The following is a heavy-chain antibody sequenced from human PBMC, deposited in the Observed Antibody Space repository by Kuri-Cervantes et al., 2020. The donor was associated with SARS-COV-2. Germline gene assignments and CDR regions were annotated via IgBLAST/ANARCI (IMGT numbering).Heavy chain of an antibody. CDR3: TGRTDVPY. D-gene: IGHD3-16*01. V-gene: IGHV4-4*02. Sequence: SETLSLTCTVSSGAITGTNWGNWDRQAPGKGLVWSWEISHSGGANYKPSLRSRVTISLDMSKNQFSLNLDSVTAADTAVYYCTGRTDVPYWGPGTLVTVSS. CDR2: ISHSGGA. CDR1: SGAITGTNW. J-gene: IGHJ1*01.